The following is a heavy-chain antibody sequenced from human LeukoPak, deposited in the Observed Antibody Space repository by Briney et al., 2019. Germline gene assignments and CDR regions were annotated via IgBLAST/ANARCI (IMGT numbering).Heavy chain of an antibody. Sequence: GGSLRLSCAASGFTFSSYWMSWVRQAPGKGLEWVSGISWNSGSIGYADSVKGRFTISRDNAKNSLYLQMNSLRAEDTALYYCAKDRAYYYETYYFDYWGQGTLVTVSS. CDR3: AKDRAYYYETYYFDY. D-gene: IGHD3-22*01. V-gene: IGHV3-9*01. CDR1: GFTFSSYW. J-gene: IGHJ4*02. CDR2: ISWNSGSI.